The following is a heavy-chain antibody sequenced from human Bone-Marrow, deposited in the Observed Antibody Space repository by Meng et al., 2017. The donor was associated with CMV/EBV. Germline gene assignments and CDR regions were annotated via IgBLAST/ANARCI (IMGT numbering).Heavy chain of an antibody. CDR1: GFTFSSYW. CDR3: ARDGDIYDFWSGYSGMDV. CDR2: IKQDGSEK. J-gene: IGHJ6*02. D-gene: IGHD3-3*01. V-gene: IGHV3-7*01. Sequence: ETLSLTCAASGFTFSSYWMSWVRQAPGKGLEWVANIKQDGSEKYYVDSVKGRFTISRDNAKNSLYLQMNSLRAEDTAVYYCARDGDIYDFWSGYSGMDVWGQGTTVTVSS.